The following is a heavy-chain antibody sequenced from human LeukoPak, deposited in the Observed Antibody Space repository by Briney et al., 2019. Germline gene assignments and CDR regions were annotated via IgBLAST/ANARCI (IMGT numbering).Heavy chain of an antibody. Sequence: PSETLSLTCTVSGGSISIGGYYWSWIRQPAGKGLEWIGRIFSDGSSNCSPSLKSRVTISIDTSKNQFSLNLSSVTTADTAVYYCARVIRRDPYNYDGFDIWGRGTMVTVSS. CDR2: IFSDGSS. CDR1: GGSISIGGYY. CDR3: ARVIRRDPYNYDGFDI. D-gene: IGHD5-24*01. J-gene: IGHJ3*02. V-gene: IGHV4-61*02.